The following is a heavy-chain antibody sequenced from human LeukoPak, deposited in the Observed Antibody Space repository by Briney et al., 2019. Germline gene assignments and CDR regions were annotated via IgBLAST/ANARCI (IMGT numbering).Heavy chain of an antibody. Sequence: ASVKVSCKASGHTFTTYGISWVRQAPGQGLEWMGWISAYNGNTNYAQKLQGRVTMTTDTSTSTAYMELRSLRSDDTAVYYCARTDYGDSSDYWGQGTLVTVSS. D-gene: IGHD4-17*01. V-gene: IGHV1-18*01. CDR3: ARTDYGDSSDY. CDR1: GHTFTTYG. J-gene: IGHJ4*02. CDR2: ISAYNGNT.